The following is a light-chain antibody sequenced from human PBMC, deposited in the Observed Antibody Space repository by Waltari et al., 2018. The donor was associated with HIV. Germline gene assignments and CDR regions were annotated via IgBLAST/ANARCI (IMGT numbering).Light chain of an antibody. Sequence: QSVLTQPPSASGTPGPRVTISCSGTTSTVGSNFVSWYQQLPVTAPPLLMNRNNRRPPGVLDRFSGAKSGASASLTISGLRSEDEGDDYCGAWDGSLGACYVFGAGTKVTVL. J-gene: IGLJ1*01. CDR2: RNN. CDR3: GAWDGSLGACYV. V-gene: IGLV1-47*01. CDR1: TSTVGSNF.